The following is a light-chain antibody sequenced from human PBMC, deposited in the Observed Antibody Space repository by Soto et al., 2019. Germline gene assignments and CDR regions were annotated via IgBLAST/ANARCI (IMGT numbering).Light chain of an antibody. Sequence: QSVLTQPPSVSGAPGQRVTISCTGSSSNIGAGYDVHWYQQLPGTAPKLLIYGNSNRPSGVPDRFSGSKSGTSASLAITGLQAEDEADYYCQSYDSSLSAVVFDGGTKVTVL. J-gene: IGLJ2*01. CDR1: SSNIGAGYD. V-gene: IGLV1-40*01. CDR2: GNS. CDR3: QSYDSSLSAVV.